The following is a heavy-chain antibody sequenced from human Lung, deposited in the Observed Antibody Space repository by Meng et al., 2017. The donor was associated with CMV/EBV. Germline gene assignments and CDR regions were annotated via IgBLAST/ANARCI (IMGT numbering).Heavy chain of an antibody. CDR3: ARAGDCSGGRCSGWFDP. Sequence: YTFSRYYMHWVRQAPGQGLEWMGWINANSGGTNYAQKFQGRVTVTRDTSISTAYMELSRLRSDDTAVYYCARAGDCSGGRCSGWFDPWGQGTLVTVSS. V-gene: IGHV1-2*02. D-gene: IGHD2-15*01. J-gene: IGHJ5*02. CDR1: YTFSRYY. CDR2: INANSGGT.